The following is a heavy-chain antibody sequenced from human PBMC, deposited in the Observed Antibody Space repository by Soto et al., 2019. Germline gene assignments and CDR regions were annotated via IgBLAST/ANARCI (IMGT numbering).Heavy chain of an antibody. V-gene: IGHV4-30-4*01. D-gene: IGHD3-22*01. CDR3: ASSLYYYDSSGYYLEWFDP. CDR2: IYYSGST. CDR1: GGSISSGDYY. J-gene: IGHJ5*02. Sequence: SETLSLTCTVSGGSISSGDYYWSGIRQPPGKGLEWIGYIYYSGSTYYNPSLKSRVTISVDTSKNQFSLKLSSVTAADTAVYYCASSLYYYDSSGYYLEWFDPWGQGTLVTVSS.